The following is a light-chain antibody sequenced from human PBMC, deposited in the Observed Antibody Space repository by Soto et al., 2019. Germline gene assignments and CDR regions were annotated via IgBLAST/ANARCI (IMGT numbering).Light chain of an antibody. V-gene: IGKV3-20*01. CDR2: GAS. Sequence: EIVFTQSPGTLSLSPGERATLSCRTSQSVTSNYLAWYQQKPGQAPRLLLFGASIRDTGIPDRFSGSGSGTDFTLTIRRXESEDFAVYYCQQYGSSPGTFGQGTKVDTK. J-gene: IGKJ1*01. CDR3: QQYGSSPGT. CDR1: QSVTSNY.